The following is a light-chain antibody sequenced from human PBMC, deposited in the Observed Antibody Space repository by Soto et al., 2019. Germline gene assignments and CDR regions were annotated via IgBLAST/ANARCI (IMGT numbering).Light chain of an antibody. CDR1: QSVSNN. Sequence: EIVMTQSPATLSVSPGERATLSCRASQSVSNNLAWYQKNPGKAPRPLIYGASTRATGIPARFSGSGSGTEFTLTISSLQSEDFAFYYCQQYNNWWTFGQGTRVDIK. CDR2: GAS. V-gene: IGKV3-15*01. CDR3: QQYNNWWT. J-gene: IGKJ1*01.